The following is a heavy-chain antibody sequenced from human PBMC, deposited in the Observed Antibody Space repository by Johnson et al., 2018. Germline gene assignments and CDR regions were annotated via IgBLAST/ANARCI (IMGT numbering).Heavy chain of an antibody. D-gene: IGHD3-9*01. CDR2: ISGSGGST. V-gene: IGHV3-23*04. Sequence: VQLVQSGGGLVPPGGSLRLSCAASGFTFSSYALSWVRQAPGKGLEWVSAISGSGGSTYDADPVKARFTISRDTSKNTLYLQMTSLRAEDTAVYYCAKGGRLLRYFDWAFIFQHWGQGTLVTVSS. CDR3: AKGGRLLRYFDWAFIFQH. CDR1: GFTFSSYA. J-gene: IGHJ1*01.